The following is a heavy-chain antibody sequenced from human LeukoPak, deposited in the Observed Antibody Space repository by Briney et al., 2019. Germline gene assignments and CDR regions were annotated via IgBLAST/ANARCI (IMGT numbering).Heavy chain of an antibody. CDR3: AKGDLITYYYDSSGYLFDY. CDR2: ISVSGVST. CDR1: GFTFSSYA. V-gene: IGHV3-23*01. D-gene: IGHD3-22*01. Sequence: RGSLRLSCADSGFTFSSYAMSWVRQAPGKGLEWVSAISVSGVSTYYADSEKSRFTISREKSKNTLYLQMISLRAEDTAVYYCAKGDLITYYYDSSGYLFDYWGQRTLVTVSS. J-gene: IGHJ4*02.